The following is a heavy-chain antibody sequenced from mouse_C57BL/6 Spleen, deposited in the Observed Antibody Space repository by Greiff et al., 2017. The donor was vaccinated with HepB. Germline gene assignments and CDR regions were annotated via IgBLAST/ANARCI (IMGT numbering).Heavy chain of an antibody. Sequence: VKLVESGAELVRPGASVTLSCKASGYTFTDYEMHWVKQTPVHGLEWIGAIDPETGGTAYNQKFKGKAILTADKSSSTAYMELRSLTSEDSAVYYCTRQGLITTVVARDYWGQGTTLTVSS. J-gene: IGHJ2*01. CDR3: TRQGLITTVVARDY. D-gene: IGHD1-1*01. V-gene: IGHV1-15*01. CDR2: IDPETGGT. CDR1: GYTFTDYE.